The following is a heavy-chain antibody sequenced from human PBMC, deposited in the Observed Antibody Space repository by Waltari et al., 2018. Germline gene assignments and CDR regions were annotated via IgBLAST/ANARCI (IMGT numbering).Heavy chain of an antibody. J-gene: IGHJ4*02. D-gene: IGHD1-26*01. CDR1: GYIFTNYG. Sequence: QVQLVQSGAEVKKPGASLKVSCKASGYIFTNYGISWVRQAPGQGLEWMGWISGNNGHTNFAQKFLGRLTMAKDTSTNTVYMELSSLRSEDTAVYYCARGNTGGANFDYWGQGTLVTVSS. CDR3: ARGNTGGANFDY. CDR2: ISGNNGHT. V-gene: IGHV1-18*04.